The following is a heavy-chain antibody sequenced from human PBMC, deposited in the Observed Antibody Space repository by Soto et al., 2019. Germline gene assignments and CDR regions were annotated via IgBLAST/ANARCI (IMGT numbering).Heavy chain of an antibody. D-gene: IGHD2-15*01. Sequence: PGGSLRLSCAASGFTFSSYSMNWVRQAPGKGLEWVSSISSSSSYIYYADSVKGRFTISRDNAKNSLYLQMNSLRAEDTAVYYCARDLSGYCSGGSCRYIDHWGQGTLVTVSS. V-gene: IGHV3-21*01. CDR2: ISSSSSYI. CDR3: ARDLSGYCSGGSCRYIDH. CDR1: GFTFSSYS. J-gene: IGHJ4*02.